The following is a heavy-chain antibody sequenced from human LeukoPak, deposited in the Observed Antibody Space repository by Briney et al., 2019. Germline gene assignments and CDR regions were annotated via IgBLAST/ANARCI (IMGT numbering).Heavy chain of an antibody. J-gene: IGHJ4*02. Sequence: ASVKVSCKASGYIFSDYYMHWVRQAPGQGLEWMGWINPNGGGTNCAQKFQGRVTMTRDRSISTVHMDLSRLTYDDTAVYYCARDKGPRWEDYWGQGTLVTVSS. D-gene: IGHD1-26*01. V-gene: IGHV1-2*02. CDR1: GYIFSDYY. CDR2: INPNGGGT. CDR3: ARDKGPRWEDY.